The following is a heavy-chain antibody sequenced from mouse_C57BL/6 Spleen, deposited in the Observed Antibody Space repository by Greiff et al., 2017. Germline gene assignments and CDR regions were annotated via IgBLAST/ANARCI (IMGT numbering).Heavy chain of an antibody. J-gene: IGHJ2*01. CDR2: ISSGSSTI. V-gene: IGHV5-17*01. CDR3: ARRLHGSSLDY. CDR1: GFTFSDYG. Sequence: EVKVVESGGGLVKPGGSLKLSCAASGFTFSDYGMHWVRQAPEKGLEWVAYISSGSSTIYYADTVKGRFTISRDNAKNTLFLQMTSLRSEDTAMYYCARRLHGSSLDYWGQGTTLTVSS. D-gene: IGHD1-1*01.